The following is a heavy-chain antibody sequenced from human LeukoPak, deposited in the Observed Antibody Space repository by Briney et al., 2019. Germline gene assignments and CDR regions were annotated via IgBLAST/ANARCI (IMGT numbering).Heavy chain of an antibody. CDR1: GFTFSSYG. Sequence: GGSLRLSCAASGFTFSSYGMHWVRQAPGKGLEGVAVIWYDGSNKYYADSVKGRFTISRDNSKNTLYLQMNSLRAEDTAVYYCARDCSSTSCWQFDYWGQGTLVTVSS. CDR3: ARDCSSTSCWQFDY. CDR2: IWYDGSNK. V-gene: IGHV3-33*01. J-gene: IGHJ4*02. D-gene: IGHD2-2*01.